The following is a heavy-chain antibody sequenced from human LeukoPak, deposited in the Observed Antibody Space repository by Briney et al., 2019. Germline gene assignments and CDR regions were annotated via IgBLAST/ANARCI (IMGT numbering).Heavy chain of an antibody. CDR2: INTNGGNT. V-gene: IGHV3-64D*09. Sequence: PGGCLRLSCSASGFTFSSYAMHWVRQAPGKGLEYVSSINTNGGNTYNADSVKGRFSISRDNSKNTLYLQMSSLRAEDTAVYYCVPSPRGGLPLRVVDYWGQGTLVTVSS. CDR3: VPSPRGGLPLRVVDY. J-gene: IGHJ4*02. D-gene: IGHD3-16*01. CDR1: GFTFSSYA.